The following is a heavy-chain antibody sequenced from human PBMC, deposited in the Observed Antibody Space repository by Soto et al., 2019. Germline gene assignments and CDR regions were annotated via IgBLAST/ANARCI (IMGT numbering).Heavy chain of an antibody. CDR3: ARDDSNYPGRYGMDV. CDR2: IIPILGTE. CDR1: GGSFSTYG. V-gene: IGHV1-69*01. J-gene: IGHJ6*02. D-gene: IGHD4-4*01. Sequence: QEQPVQSGAEVKKPGSSVKVSCKASGGSFSTYGINWVRQAPGQGLEWMGRIIPILGTENYAQKFRGRVSITADESASTAYMELSSLRAEDTAVYYCARDDSNYPGRYGMDVWGQGTTVTVFS.